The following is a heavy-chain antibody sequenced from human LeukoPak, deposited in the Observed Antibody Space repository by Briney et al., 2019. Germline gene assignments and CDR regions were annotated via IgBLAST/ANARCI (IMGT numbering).Heavy chain of an antibody. CDR3: ARDWVLGD. Sequence: PGGSLRLSCAASGITFSSYAMNWVRQAPGKGLEWVSSISSSRNYIYYADSVKGRFTISRDNAKNSLYLQMNSLRDEDTAVYYCARDWVLGDWGQGTLVTVSS. CDR2: ISSSRNYI. D-gene: IGHD3-16*01. V-gene: IGHV3-21*01. J-gene: IGHJ4*02. CDR1: GITFSSYA.